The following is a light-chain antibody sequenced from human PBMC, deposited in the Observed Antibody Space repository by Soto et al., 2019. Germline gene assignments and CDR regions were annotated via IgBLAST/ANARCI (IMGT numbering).Light chain of an antibody. CDR1: SSDVGGYNY. V-gene: IGLV2-14*03. Sequence: QSALTQPASVSGSPGQSITISCTGASSDVGGYNYVSWYQQHPGTAPKLMIYDVTNRPSGVSDRFSGSKSGNTASLTISGLQAEDEADYYCSSYTSGTTLVVFGGGTKVTVL. CDR3: SSYTSGTTLVV. J-gene: IGLJ3*02. CDR2: DVT.